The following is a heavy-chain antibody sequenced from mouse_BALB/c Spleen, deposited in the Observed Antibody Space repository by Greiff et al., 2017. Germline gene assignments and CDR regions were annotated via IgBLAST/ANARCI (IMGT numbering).Heavy chain of an antibody. CDR3: ARAMITTGFDY. V-gene: IGHV14-1*02. D-gene: IGHD2-4*01. CDR2: IDPENGNT. Sequence: EVQLQQSGAELVRPGASVKLSCTASGFNIKDYYMHWVKQRPEQGLEWIGWIDPENGNTIYDPKFQGKASITADTSSNTAYLQLSSLTSEDTAVYYSARAMITTGFDYWGQGTLVTVSA. J-gene: IGHJ3*01. CDR1: GFNIKDYY.